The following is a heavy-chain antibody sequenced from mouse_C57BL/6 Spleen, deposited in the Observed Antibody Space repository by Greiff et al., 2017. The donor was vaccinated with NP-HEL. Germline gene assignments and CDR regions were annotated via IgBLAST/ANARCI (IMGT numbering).Heavy chain of an antibody. V-gene: IGHV1-62-2*01. CDR2: IYPGSGST. Sequence: VKLQESGAELVKPGASVKLSCKASGYTFTEYTIHWVKQRSRQGLEWIGRIYPGSGSTKYNDKFKDKATLTVDKSSSTVYMELSRLTSEDSAVYYCARHEDGYWDYWGQGTTLTVSS. CDR1: GYTFTEYT. CDR3: ARHEDGYWDY. J-gene: IGHJ2*01.